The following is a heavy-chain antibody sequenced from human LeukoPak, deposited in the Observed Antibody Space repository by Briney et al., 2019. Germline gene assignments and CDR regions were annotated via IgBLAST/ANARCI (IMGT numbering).Heavy chain of an antibody. J-gene: IGHJ4*02. CDR3: ARDLAYCGGDCYSLGY. V-gene: IGHV3-74*01. D-gene: IGHD2-21*02. CDR1: GLTFTNYW. Sequence: GGSLRLSCAASGLTFTNYWIHRVRQAPGEGLVWVSRINIDGTTTTYADSVKGRFTISRDNAKNTVYLQMNSLRVEDTAVYYCARDLAYCGGDCYSLGYWGQGTLVTVSS. CDR2: INIDGTTT.